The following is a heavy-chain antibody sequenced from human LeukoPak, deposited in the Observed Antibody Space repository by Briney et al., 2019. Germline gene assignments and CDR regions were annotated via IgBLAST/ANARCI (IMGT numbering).Heavy chain of an antibody. CDR2: ITGDGSRT. CDR3: ARDREEEAFGADYYFDY. D-gene: IGHD3-3*02. Sequence: GGPLRLSCAASGFMFEDYAMHWVRRPPGKGLEWVSLITGDGSRTYYADSVKGRFSISRDNSKNSLYLQMNGLRSEDTALYYCARDREEEAFGADYYFDYWGQGNLVTVSS. V-gene: IGHV3-43*02. J-gene: IGHJ4*02. CDR1: GFMFEDYA.